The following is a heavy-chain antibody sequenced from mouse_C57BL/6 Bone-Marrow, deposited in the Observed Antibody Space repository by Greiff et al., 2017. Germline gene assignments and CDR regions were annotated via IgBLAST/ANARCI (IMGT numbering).Heavy chain of an antibody. Sequence: VQLQQSGAELAKPGASVKLSCKASGYTFTSYWMHWVKQRPGQGLEWIGDINPGSGDTKYNQKFKDKATLTADNTSSTAYMQLSSLTYDDFAFYSCARVLSYLHYWGQGTSVTVSS. CDR1: GYTFTSYW. J-gene: IGHJ4*01. V-gene: IGHV1-7*01. CDR3: ARVLSYLHY. CDR2: INPGSGDT. D-gene: IGHD1-1*02.